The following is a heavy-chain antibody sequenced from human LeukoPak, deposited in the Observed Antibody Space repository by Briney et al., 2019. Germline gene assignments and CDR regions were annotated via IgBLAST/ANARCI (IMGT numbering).Heavy chain of an antibody. CDR1: GGSFSGYY. J-gene: IGHJ4*02. CDR2: INHSGST. Sequence: SETLSLTCAVYGGSFSGYYWSWIRQPPGKGLEWIGGINHSGSTNYNPSLKSRVTISVDTSKNQFSLKLSSVTAADTAVYYCARSRGGFYYFDYWGQGTLVTVSS. CDR3: ARSRGGFYYFDY. D-gene: IGHD3-16*01. V-gene: IGHV4-34*01.